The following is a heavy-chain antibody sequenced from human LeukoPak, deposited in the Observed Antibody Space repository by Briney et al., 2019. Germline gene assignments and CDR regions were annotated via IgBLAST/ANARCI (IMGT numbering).Heavy chain of an antibody. Sequence: ASVKVSCKASGYTFTGYYMHWVRQAPGQGLEWMGRINPNSGGTNYTQKFQGRVTMTRDTSISTAYMELSRLRSDDTAVYYCATDYGDYGSWFDPWGQGTLVTVSS. J-gene: IGHJ5*02. V-gene: IGHV1-2*06. CDR3: ATDYGDYGSWFDP. CDR2: INPNSGGT. CDR1: GYTFTGYY. D-gene: IGHD4-17*01.